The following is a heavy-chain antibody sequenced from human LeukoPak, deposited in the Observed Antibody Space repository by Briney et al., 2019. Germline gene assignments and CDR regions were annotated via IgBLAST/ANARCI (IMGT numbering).Heavy chain of an antibody. Sequence: GGSLRLSCAASGFTFSSYSMNWVRQAPGKGLEWVSYISSSSSTIYYADSVKGRFTISRDNAKNSLYLQMNSLRAEDTAVYYCAREPADYSGYDGDYWGQGNLVTVSS. V-gene: IGHV3-48*01. CDR1: GFTFSSYS. D-gene: IGHD5-12*01. CDR3: AREPADYSGYDGDY. J-gene: IGHJ4*02. CDR2: ISSSSSTI.